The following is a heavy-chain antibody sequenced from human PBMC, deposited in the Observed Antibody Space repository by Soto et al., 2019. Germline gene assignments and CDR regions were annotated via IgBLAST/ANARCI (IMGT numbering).Heavy chain of an antibody. V-gene: IGHV3-33*01. D-gene: IGHD3-22*01. CDR2: IWYDGSNK. CDR3: ARDPSDSSGYVFDY. J-gene: IGHJ4*02. Sequence: GGSLRLSCAASGFTFSSYGMHWVRQAPGKGLEWVAVIWYDGSNKYYADSVKGRFTISRDNSKNTLYLQMNSLRAEDTAVYYCARDPSDSSGYVFDYWGQGTLVTVSS. CDR1: GFTFSSYG.